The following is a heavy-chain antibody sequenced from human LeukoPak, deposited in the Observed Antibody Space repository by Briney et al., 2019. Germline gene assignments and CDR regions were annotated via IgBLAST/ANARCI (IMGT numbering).Heavy chain of an antibody. Sequence: SETLSLTCTVSGGSISSGDYYWSWIRQPPGKGLEWIGYIYYSGSTYYNPSLKSRVTISVDTSKNQFSLKLSSVTAADTAVYYCTIMVRGVIVSWFGPWGQGTLVTVSS. CDR1: GGSISSGDYY. V-gene: IGHV4-30-4*02. D-gene: IGHD3-10*01. J-gene: IGHJ5*02. CDR2: IYYSGST. CDR3: TIMVRGVIVSWFGP.